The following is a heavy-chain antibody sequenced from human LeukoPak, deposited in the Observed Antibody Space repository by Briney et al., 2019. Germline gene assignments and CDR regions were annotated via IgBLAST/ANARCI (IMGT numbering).Heavy chain of an antibody. CDR3: ARSPPIWNYVDYFDY. V-gene: IGHV1-2*02. Sequence: ASVKVSCKASGYTFTSYGTSWVRQAPGQGLEWLGWIHPSSGVAKLPQRFQGRVTMARDTSITTAYMELSSLRSDDTAVYYCARSPPIWNYVDYFDYWGQGVLVSVSS. D-gene: IGHD1-7*01. CDR2: IHPSSGVA. J-gene: IGHJ4*02. CDR1: GYTFTSYG.